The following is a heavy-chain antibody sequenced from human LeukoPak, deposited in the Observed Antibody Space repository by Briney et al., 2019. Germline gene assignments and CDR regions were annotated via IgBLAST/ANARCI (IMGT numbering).Heavy chain of an antibody. Sequence: SETLSLTCTVSGGSISSHYWSWIRQPPGKGLEWIGYIYYSGSTNYSPSLKSRVTISLDTSKNQFSLKLSSVTAADTAVYYCARDGVEPTIGDFDYWGQGTLVTVSS. CDR2: IYYSGST. CDR1: GGSISSHY. D-gene: IGHD1-26*01. V-gene: IGHV4-59*11. J-gene: IGHJ4*02. CDR3: ARDGVEPTIGDFDY.